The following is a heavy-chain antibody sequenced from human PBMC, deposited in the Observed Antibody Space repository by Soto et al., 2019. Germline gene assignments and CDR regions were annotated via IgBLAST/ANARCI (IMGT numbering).Heavy chain of an antibody. CDR3: ARGMWDCGGDCTSYFDY. J-gene: IGHJ4*02. V-gene: IGHV1-2*02. CDR2: INPNSGGT. D-gene: IGHD2-21*02. Sequence: ASVKVSCKASGYTFTGYYMHWVRQAPGQGLEWMGWINPNSGGTNYAQKFQGRVTMNRDTSISTAYMELSRLRSDDTAVYYCARGMWDCGGDCTSYFDYWGQGTLVTVSS. CDR1: GYTFTGYY.